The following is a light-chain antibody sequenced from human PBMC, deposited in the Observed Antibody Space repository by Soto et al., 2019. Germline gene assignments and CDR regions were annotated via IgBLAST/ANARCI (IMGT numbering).Light chain of an antibody. CDR3: SSYTSSSTVV. V-gene: IGLV2-14*01. Sequence: QSALTQPASVSGSPGQSITISCTGTSSDVGRYKYVSWCQQHPGKAPKLILYDVNTGPSGVSNRFSGSKSGNTASLTISGLQAEDEADYYCSSYTSSSTVVFGGGTKLTVL. CDR1: SSDVGRYKY. CDR2: DVN. J-gene: IGLJ2*01.